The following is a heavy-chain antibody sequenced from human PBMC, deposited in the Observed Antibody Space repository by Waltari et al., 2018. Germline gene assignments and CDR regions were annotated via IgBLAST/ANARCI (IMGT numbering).Heavy chain of an antibody. CDR2: IKNKIDGGTI. Sequence: EVLLVEAGGSLVKPGGSLRLSCAGSGFSFSNAWMTWVRQAPGKGMEWGGRIKNKIDGGTIDYAAPLKGRFTSSRDDSKNTLYLQMNSLKIEDTAVYYCTTRTWADGFDIWGQGTMVTVSS. J-gene: IGHJ3*02. CDR1: GFSFSNAW. CDR3: TTRTWADGFDI. V-gene: IGHV3-15*02. D-gene: IGHD7-27*01.